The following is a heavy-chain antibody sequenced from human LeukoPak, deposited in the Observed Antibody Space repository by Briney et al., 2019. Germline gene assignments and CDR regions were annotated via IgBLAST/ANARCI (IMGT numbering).Heavy chain of an antibody. CDR1: GFTFSSDW. CDR2: INPDGSTT. J-gene: IGHJ4*02. D-gene: IGHD5-18*01. Sequence: GGSLRLSCAASGFTFSSDWMHWVRQVPGKGLVWVSRINPDGSTTNYADSVKGRFTISRDNAKNTLYLQMNSLRVEDTAVYYCVRSRGGSYGFWDYWGQGTLVTVSS. V-gene: IGHV3-74*01. CDR3: VRSRGGSYGFWDY.